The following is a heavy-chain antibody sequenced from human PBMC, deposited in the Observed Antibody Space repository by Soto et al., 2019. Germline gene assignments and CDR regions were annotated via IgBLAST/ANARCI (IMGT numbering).Heavy chain of an antibody. CDR2: FDPEDGET. CDR1: GYTLTELP. Sequence: QVQLVQSGAEVKKPGASVKVSCKVSGYTLTELPMHWVRQAHGKGLEWMGGFDPEDGETIYAQKFKGRVTMTEDTSKDAAYMELSSLRSEDTAVYYCSTLRGRSLGAEYLQHWGQGTLVTVSS. D-gene: IGHD1-26*01. CDR3: STLRGRSLGAEYLQH. J-gene: IGHJ1*01. V-gene: IGHV1-24*01.